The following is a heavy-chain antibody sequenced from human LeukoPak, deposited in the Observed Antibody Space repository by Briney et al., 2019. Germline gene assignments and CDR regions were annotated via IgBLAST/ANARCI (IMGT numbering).Heavy chain of an antibody. CDR1: GYTLNNYG. CDR2: ISAYNGHT. D-gene: IGHD3-22*01. J-gene: IGHJ4*02. Sequence: PWASVKVSCKASGYTLNNYGISWVRQAPGQGLEWMGWISAYNGHTNYAPNLQGRVTMTTDTSTSTVYMELRSLRSDDTAVYYCARGFPPRILYDSSGYYSYYFDYWGQGTLVTVSS. CDR3: ARGFPPRILYDSSGYYSYYFDY. V-gene: IGHV1-18*01.